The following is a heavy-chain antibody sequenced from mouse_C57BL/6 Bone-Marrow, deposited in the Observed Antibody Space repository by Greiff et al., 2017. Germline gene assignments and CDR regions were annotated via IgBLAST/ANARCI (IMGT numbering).Heavy chain of an antibody. J-gene: IGHJ1*03. V-gene: IGHV8-8*01. CDR1: GFSLSTFGMG. D-gene: IGHD1-1*01. CDR3: ARILYYYCSSYGYFDV. Sequence: QVTLKVSGPGILQPSQTLSLTCSFSGFSLSTFGMGVGWIRQPSGKGLEWLAHIWWDDDKYYNPALKSRLTISKATSKNQVFLKIANVDTADTATYYCARILYYYCSSYGYFDVWGTGTTVTVSS. CDR2: IWWDDDK.